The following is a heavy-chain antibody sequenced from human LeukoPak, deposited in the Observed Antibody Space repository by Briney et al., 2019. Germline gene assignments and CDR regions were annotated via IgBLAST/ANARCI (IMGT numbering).Heavy chain of an antibody. CDR1: GFTFSSYA. CDR3: ARGRGVNRFDY. J-gene: IGHJ4*02. V-gene: IGHV3-30*04. CDR2: ISYDGSNK. Sequence: AGGSLRLSCAASGFTFSSYAMHWVRQAPGKGLEWVAVISYDGSNKYYADSVKGRFTISRDNSKNTLYLQMNSLRAEDTAVYYCARGRGVNRFDYWGQGTLVNVSS. D-gene: IGHD2-21*01.